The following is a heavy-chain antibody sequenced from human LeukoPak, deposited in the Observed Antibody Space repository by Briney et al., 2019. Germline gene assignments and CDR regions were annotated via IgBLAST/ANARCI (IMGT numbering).Heavy chain of an antibody. J-gene: IGHJ5*02. D-gene: IGHD3-9*01. V-gene: IGHV4-4*02. CDR3: ARDHAAGYYGWLDP. CDR2: IHLNGIT. Sequence: PSETLSLTCSVSGGSISSYKWWNWVRQPPGEGLEWIGEIHLNGITNYNPSLKSRVTMSIDKSKNQLSLNLTSVTAADTAVYYCARDHAAGYYGWLDPWGQGTLVTVSS. CDR1: GGSISSYKW.